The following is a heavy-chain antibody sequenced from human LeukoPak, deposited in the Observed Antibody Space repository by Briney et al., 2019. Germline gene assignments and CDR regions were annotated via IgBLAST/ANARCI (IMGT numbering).Heavy chain of an antibody. CDR2: ISAYNGNT. D-gene: IGHD3-10*01. CDR3: AREGSHYGSGSYYRYGY. J-gene: IGHJ4*02. CDR1: GYTFTSYG. Sequence: ASVKVSCKASGYTFTSYGISWVRQAPGQGLEWMGWISAYNGNTNYAQKLQGRVTMTTDTSTSTAYMELRSLRSDDTAVYYCAREGSHYGSGSYYRYGYWGQGTLVTVSS. V-gene: IGHV1-18*01.